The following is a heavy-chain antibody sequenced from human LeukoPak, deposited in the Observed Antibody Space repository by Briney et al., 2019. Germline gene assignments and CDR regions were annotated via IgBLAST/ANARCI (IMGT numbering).Heavy chain of an antibody. J-gene: IGHJ3*02. D-gene: IGHD3-3*01. Sequence: SVKVSCKASGFTFTSSAVQWVRQARGQGLEWIGWIVVGSGNTNYAQKFQERVTITRDMSTSTAYMELSSLRSEDTAVYYCAARDFGVLGAFYIWGQGTMVTVSS. CDR3: AARDFGVLGAFYI. CDR2: IVVGSGNT. CDR1: GFTFTSSA. V-gene: IGHV1-58*01.